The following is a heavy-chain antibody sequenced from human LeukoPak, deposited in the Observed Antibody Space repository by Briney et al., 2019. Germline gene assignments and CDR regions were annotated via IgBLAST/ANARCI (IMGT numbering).Heavy chain of an antibody. V-gene: IGHV5-51*01. CDR3: ARQRAASGSINWFNP. CDR2: IYPDDSDT. CDR1: GFTFSTSW. J-gene: IGHJ5*02. D-gene: IGHD3-10*01. Sequence: GESLKISCETSGFTFSTSWIGWVRQLPGAGLEWVGAIYPDDSDTRYSPSFQGQVRTSADKSARTAYLEWASLKASDTATYYCARQRAASGSINWFNPWGQGTLVTVSS.